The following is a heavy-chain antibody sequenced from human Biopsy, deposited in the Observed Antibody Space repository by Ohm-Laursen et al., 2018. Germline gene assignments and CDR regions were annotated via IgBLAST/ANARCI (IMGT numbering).Heavy chain of an antibody. J-gene: IGHJ4*02. Sequence: SVKVSCKASGYTFTSHDINWVRQATGQGLEWMGWMSPNTGNTVYAQRFQDRVTMTSDTSTGTAYMGLTSLTSDDTAVYFCARWETTLGRSLDSWGQGTLVAASS. CDR2: MSPNTGNT. CDR3: ARWETTLGRSLDS. D-gene: IGHD1-26*01. CDR1: GYTFTSHD. V-gene: IGHV1-8*01.